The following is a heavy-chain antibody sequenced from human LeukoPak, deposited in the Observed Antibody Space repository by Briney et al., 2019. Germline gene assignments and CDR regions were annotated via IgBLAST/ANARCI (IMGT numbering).Heavy chain of an antibody. CDR2: IYPGDSDI. Sequence: GESLKISCKGSGYRFTNYWIAWVRRMPGKGLEWMGIIYPGDSDIRYGPSFQGHVTISADKSSSTAYLQWSSLRASDTAMYFCAKRGATLGEFDPWGQGTLVTVSS. CDR1: GYRFTNYW. D-gene: IGHD5-24*01. CDR3: AKRGATLGEFDP. J-gene: IGHJ5*02. V-gene: IGHV5-51*01.